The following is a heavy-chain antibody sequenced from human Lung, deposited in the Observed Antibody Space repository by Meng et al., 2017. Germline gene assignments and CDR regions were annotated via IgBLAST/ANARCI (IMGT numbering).Heavy chain of an antibody. J-gene: IGHJ1*01. V-gene: IGHV3-74*01. CDR3: TNDRLNH. Sequence: DVALVEAGGGLVPPGGSLRLSCAAFGFTFTDHWMHWVRQGPGKGLVWVSRINRDGTKPTYADSVKGRFTISRDNAKNTLYLQMNNLRAEDTAFYYCTNDRLNHWGQGALVTVSS. D-gene: IGHD1-1*01. CDR2: INRDGTKP. CDR1: GFTFTDHW.